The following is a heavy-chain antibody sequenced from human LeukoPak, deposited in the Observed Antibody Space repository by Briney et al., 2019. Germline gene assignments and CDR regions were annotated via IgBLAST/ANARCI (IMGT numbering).Heavy chain of an antibody. V-gene: IGHV3-48*01. CDR3: ARTYRQGSYSFDY. Sequence: PGGPLRLSCAASGFTFSNYSMNWVRQAPGKGLEWVSYICGSSGTIYFANSVKGRFTIYRDNAKNSLYLQMNSLRAEDTAVYYCARTYRQGSYSFDYWGQGTLVTVSS. CDR2: ICGSSGTI. CDR1: GFTFSNYS. D-gene: IGHD1-26*01. J-gene: IGHJ4*02.